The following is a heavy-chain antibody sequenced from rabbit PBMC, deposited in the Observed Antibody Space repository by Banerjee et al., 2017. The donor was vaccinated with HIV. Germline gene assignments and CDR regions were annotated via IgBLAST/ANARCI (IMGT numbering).Heavy chain of an antibody. CDR2: IYAGSSGST. V-gene: IGHV1S40*01. Sequence: QSLEESGGDLVQPEGSLTLTCKASGFDFSSNAMCWVRQAPGKGLEWIACIYAGSSGSTYYASWAKGRFTLSSTSSTTVTLQMTSLTAADTATYFCARSEYIYGFAGYYLWGPGTLVTVS. J-gene: IGHJ4*01. D-gene: IGHD6-1*01. CDR1: GFDFSSNA. CDR3: ARSEYIYGFAGYYL.